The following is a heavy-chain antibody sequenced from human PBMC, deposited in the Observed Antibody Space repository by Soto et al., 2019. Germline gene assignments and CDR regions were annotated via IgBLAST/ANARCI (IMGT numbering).Heavy chain of an antibody. V-gene: IGHV3-48*02. CDR1: GFTFSSYS. CDR3: ARTPNRRLLTIFDY. Sequence: EVQLVESGGGLVQPGGSLRLSCAASGFTFSSYSMNWVRQAPGKGLEWVSYISSSSSTIYYADSVKGRFTISRDNAKNSLYLQMNSLRDEDTAVYYCARTPNRRLLTIFDYWGQGTLVTVSS. CDR2: ISSSSSTI. J-gene: IGHJ4*02. D-gene: IGHD3-22*01.